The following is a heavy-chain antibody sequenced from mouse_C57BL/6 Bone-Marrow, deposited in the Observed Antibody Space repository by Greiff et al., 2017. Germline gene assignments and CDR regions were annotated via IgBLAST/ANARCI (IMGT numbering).Heavy chain of an antibody. CDR2: ISSGGDYI. CDR1: GFTFSSYA. V-gene: IGHV5-9-1*02. D-gene: IGHD1-2*01. J-gene: IGHJ3*01. CDR3: TRDRLPYPAWFAY. Sequence: EVQGVESGEGLVKPGGSLKLSCAASGFTFSSYAMSLVRQTPEKRLEWVAYISSGGDYIYYADTVKGRFTISRDNARNTLYLQMRSLKSEDTAMYYCTRDRLPYPAWFAYWGQGTLVTVSA.